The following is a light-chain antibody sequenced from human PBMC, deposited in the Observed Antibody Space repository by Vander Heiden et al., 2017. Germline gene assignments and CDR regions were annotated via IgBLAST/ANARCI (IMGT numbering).Light chain of an antibody. CDR1: QGIRND. CDR3: LQDYSYSRT. J-gene: IGKJ1*01. V-gene: IGKV1-6*01. CDR2: GAS. Sequence: LTKAPSSLSASVGDRVTISCRASQGIRNDLGWYQQKPGQAPKVLIYGASTLHSGVPSRFGGSGSGTDFVLTISGLQPEEFATYFCLQDYSYSRTFGQGTKVEIK.